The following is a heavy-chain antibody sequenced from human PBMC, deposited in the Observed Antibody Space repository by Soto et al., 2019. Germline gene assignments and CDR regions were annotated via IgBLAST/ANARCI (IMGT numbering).Heavy chain of an antibody. Sequence: EVQLLESGGGLVQPGGSLRLSRAASGFTFSSYAMSWVRQAPGKGLEWVSAISGSGGSTYYADSVKGRFTISRDNSKNTLYLQMNSLRAEDTAVYYCAKERSSNRIAVAGFDYWGQGTLVTVSS. CDR2: ISGSGGST. V-gene: IGHV3-23*01. CDR1: GFTFSSYA. CDR3: AKERSSNRIAVAGFDY. J-gene: IGHJ4*02. D-gene: IGHD6-19*01.